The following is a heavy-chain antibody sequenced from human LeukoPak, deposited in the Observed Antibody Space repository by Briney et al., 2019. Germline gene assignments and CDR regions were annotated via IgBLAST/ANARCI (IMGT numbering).Heavy chain of an antibody. J-gene: IGHJ6*02. CDR1: KFTFSNYW. CDR3: AKDRLFGSGLNGPHYYYGMDV. V-gene: IGHV3-30*18. Sequence: GGSLILSCAASKFTFSNYWMSWVRQAPGKGLEWVAVILYDGNNKHYAESVKGRFTISRDNSNNMLYLQMNSLRPEDTAVYYCAKDRLFGSGLNGPHYYYGMDVWGQGTTVTVSS. D-gene: IGHD1-26*01. CDR2: ILYDGNNK.